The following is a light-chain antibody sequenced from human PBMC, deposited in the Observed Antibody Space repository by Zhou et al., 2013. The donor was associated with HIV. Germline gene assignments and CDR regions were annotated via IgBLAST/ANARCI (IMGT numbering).Light chain of an antibody. CDR1: QSISGW. CDR3: QHYYSYPFT. CDR2: AAS. J-gene: IGKJ3*01. Sequence: DIQMTQSPSTLSASVGDRVTITCRASQSISGWLAWYQQKPGKAPKLLIYAASTLQSGVQSRFSGSGSGTDFTLTISCLQSEDFATYYCQHYYSYPFTFGPGTKVDIK. V-gene: IGKV1-5*01.